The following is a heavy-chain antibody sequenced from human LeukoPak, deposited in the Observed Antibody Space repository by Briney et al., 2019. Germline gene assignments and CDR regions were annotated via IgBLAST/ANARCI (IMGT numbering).Heavy chain of an antibody. J-gene: IGHJ1*01. Sequence: GGSLRLSCAASGFSVNINYLSWVRQAPGQGLEWVSAIYGDDTPYHADSVKGRFTISRDYSKNTVHLQMNSLRVEDTAVYYCTTHRAGAPTEFADWGQGTLVTVSP. V-gene: IGHV3-66*04. CDR1: GFSVNINY. CDR2: IYGDDTP. D-gene: IGHD1-26*01. CDR3: TTHRAGAPTEFAD.